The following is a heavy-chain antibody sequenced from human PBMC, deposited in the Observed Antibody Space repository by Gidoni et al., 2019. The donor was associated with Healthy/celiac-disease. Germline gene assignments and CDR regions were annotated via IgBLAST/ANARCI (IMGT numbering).Heavy chain of an antibody. CDR1: GFTFSNAW. Sequence: ELQLVESGGGVVKPGGSRRLYCAASGFTFSNAWMSLVRQAPVKWLEWVGSIKSKTDGGTTDDAAPVKGRFTISRDDSTNTLYLQMNSLKTEDTAVYYCTTYPVAATAFNLGQGTLVTVSS. V-gene: IGHV3-15*01. D-gene: IGHD6-25*01. CDR2: IKSKTDGGTT. CDR3: TTYPVAATAFN. J-gene: IGHJ4*02.